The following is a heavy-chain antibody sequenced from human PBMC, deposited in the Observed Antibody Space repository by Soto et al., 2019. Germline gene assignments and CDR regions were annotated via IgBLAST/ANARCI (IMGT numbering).Heavy chain of an antibody. V-gene: IGHV2-5*01. CDR2: IYWNDDK. D-gene: IGHD5-18*01. CDR1: GFSLSTSAVG. CDR3: AHRLGYSYGRYFDY. J-gene: IGHJ4*02. Sequence: PTLVNPTQTLTLTCTFSGFSLSTSAVGVGWIRQPPGKALEWLALIYWNDDKRYSPSLKSRLTITKDTSKNQVVLTLTNMDPVDTATYYCAHRLGYSYGRYFDYWGQGTLVTVSS.